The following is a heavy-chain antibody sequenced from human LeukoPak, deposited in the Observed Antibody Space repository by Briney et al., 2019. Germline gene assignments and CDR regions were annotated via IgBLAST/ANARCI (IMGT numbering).Heavy chain of an antibody. D-gene: IGHD5-24*01. J-gene: IGHJ4*02. CDR2: IKQDGSEK. CDR3: ARWLELMRNFDW. Sequence: GGSLRLSCVGSGFTFSDYWMSWVRQAPGKGLEWVSNIKQDGSEKDYVDALKGRFTISRDNAKDSLYLQMNSLRAEDTAVYYCARWLELMRNFDWWGQGTLVTVSS. V-gene: IGHV3-7*01. CDR1: GFTFSDYW.